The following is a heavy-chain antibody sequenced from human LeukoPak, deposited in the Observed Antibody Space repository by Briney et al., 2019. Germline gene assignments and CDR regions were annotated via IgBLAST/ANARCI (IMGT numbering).Heavy chain of an antibody. J-gene: IGHJ4*02. V-gene: IGHV3-64*01. CDR1: GFAFSSYA. CDR2: IDYNGGST. D-gene: IGHD3-3*01. Sequence: GGSLRLSCAASGFAFSSYAMHWVRQAPGKGLEYVSAIDYNGGSTYYANSVKGRFTISRDNAQNSLFLELNSLRGEDTAVYNCARERNFYYFDYWGQGALVTVSS. CDR3: ARERNFYYFDY.